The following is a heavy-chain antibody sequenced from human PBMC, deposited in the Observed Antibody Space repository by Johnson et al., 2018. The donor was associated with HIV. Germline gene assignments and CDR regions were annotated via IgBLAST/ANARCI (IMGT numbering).Heavy chain of an antibody. V-gene: IGHV3-11*01. CDR3: ARRWELHSNAFDI. CDR2: ISNSGSSV. J-gene: IGHJ3*02. Sequence: VQLVESGGGLVKPGGSLRLSCAASGFTFSDYYMSWIRQAPGNGLEWVSYISNSGSSVYYADSVKGRFTISRDNAKNSLYLQMNNLRAEDTALYYCARRWELHSNAFDIWGQGTMVTVSS. CDR1: GFTFSDYY. D-gene: IGHD1-26*01.